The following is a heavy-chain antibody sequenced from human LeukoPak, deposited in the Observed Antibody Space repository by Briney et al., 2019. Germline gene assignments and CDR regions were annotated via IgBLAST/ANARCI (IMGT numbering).Heavy chain of an antibody. V-gene: IGHV3-23*01. Sequence: GGSLRLSCEGSGFTFSSFAMSWVRQAPGMGLEWVASVSGGGGTYYSASVKGRFTISRDNSKSTLYLQMNSLRAADTAVYYCAKDDCESISCYTEQFDSWGQGTLVTVSS. J-gene: IGHJ4*02. CDR3: AKDDCESISCYTEQFDS. CDR1: GFTFSSFA. CDR2: VSGGGGT. D-gene: IGHD2-2*01.